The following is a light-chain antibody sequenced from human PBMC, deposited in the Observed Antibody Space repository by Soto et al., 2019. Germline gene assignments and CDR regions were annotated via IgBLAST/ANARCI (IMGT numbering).Light chain of an antibody. CDR1: SSNIGSHT. J-gene: IGLJ1*01. Sequence: QSVLTQPPSASGTPGQRVTISCSGGSSNIGSHTVSWYQQLPGAAPTLLIYTNDQRPSGVPDRFSGSKSGTSASLAISGLQSEDEADYYCSSWDDSRNGYVFGTGTKVTVL. V-gene: IGLV1-44*01. CDR3: SSWDDSRNGYV. CDR2: TND.